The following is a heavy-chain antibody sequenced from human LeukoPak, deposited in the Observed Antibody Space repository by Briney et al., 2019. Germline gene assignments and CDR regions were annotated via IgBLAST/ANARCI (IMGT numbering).Heavy chain of an antibody. CDR1: GFTFSTFA. Sequence: GGSLSLSCAASGFTFSTFAMSWVRQAPGKGLERVSVMSGSGGSGTYYADSVKGRFTISRDNSKNTLYLQMNSLRAEDTAVYYCAKDRVHYGNEDYWGQGTLVTVSS. CDR2: MSGSGGSGT. CDR3: AKDRVHYGNEDY. V-gene: IGHV3-23*01. D-gene: IGHD4-17*01. J-gene: IGHJ4*02.